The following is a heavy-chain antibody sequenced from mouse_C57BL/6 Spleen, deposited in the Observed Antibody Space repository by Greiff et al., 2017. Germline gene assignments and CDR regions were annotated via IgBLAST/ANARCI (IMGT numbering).Heavy chain of an antibody. Sequence: VQLQESGAELVKPGASVKLSCKASGYTFTEYTIHWVKQRSGQGLEWIGWFYPGSGSIKYNEKFKDKATLTADKSSSTVYMELSRLTSEDSAVYFCARHEEDYYGSSYGYYFDYWGQGTTLTVSS. CDR2: FYPGSGSI. CDR3: ARHEEDYYGSSYGYYFDY. D-gene: IGHD1-1*01. CDR1: GYTFTEYT. V-gene: IGHV1-62-2*01. J-gene: IGHJ2*01.